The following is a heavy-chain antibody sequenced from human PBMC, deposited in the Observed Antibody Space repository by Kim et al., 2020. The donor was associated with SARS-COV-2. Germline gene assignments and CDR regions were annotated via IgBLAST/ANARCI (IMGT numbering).Heavy chain of an antibody. CDR3: ARGGSGSFDY. Sequence: STSNPDLVQGRATNSRDHAKNTLYLQMNSMRGEETAVYYCARGGSGSFDYWGQGTLVTVSS. J-gene: IGHJ4*02. CDR2: ST. D-gene: IGHD3-16*01. V-gene: IGHV3-74*01.